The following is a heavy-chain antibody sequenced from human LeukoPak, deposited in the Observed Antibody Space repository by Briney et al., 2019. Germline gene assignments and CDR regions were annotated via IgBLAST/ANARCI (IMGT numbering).Heavy chain of an antibody. V-gene: IGHV1-3*01. CDR1: GYTFTTYT. D-gene: IGHD5-18*01. CDR2: INVGNGNT. CDR3: ARDGYRRSYWYYGMDV. Sequence: ASVKVSCKASGYTFTTYTIHWVRQAPGQGLGWMAWINVGNGNTKYSQKFQGRVSITRDTSASTAYMELSTLRSEDTALYYCARDGYRRSYWYYGMDVWGLGTTVIVSS. J-gene: IGHJ6*02.